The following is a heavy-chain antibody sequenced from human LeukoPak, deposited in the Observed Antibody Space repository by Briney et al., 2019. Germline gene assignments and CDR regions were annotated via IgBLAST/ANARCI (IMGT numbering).Heavy chain of an antibody. Sequence: GGSLRLSCAASGFTFSSYAMHWVRQAPGKGLEWVAVISYDGSNKYYADSVKGRFTISRDNSKNTLYLQMNSLRAEDTAVYYCAMAPYDTSGYVIYWGQGTLVTVSS. CDR2: ISYDGSNK. CDR1: GFTFSSYA. D-gene: IGHD3-22*01. V-gene: IGHV3-30-3*01. J-gene: IGHJ4*02. CDR3: AMAPYDTSGYVIY.